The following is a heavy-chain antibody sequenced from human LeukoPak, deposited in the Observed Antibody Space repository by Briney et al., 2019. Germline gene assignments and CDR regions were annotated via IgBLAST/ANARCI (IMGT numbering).Heavy chain of an antibody. CDR3: ARGHNSAFDI. J-gene: IGHJ3*02. V-gene: IGHV6-1*01. Sequence: SQTLSLTCAISGDSLFSNGVAWNWIRQSPLRGLEWLGRTFCTSKCYKEYAVYVRSRVTINPDTSKNQFSLQLSSLTPEDSAIYYCARGHNSAFDIWGQGTMVTVSS. CDR2: TFCTSKCYK. D-gene: IGHD1-1*01. CDR1: GDSLFSNGVA.